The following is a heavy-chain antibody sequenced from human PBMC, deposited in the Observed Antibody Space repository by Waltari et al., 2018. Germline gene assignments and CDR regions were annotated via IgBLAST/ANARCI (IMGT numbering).Heavy chain of an antibody. J-gene: IGHJ6*02. CDR3: ARDMGRGDYGMDV. Sequence: QVQLQESGPGLVKPSETLSLTCTVSGGSISSHYWSWIRQPPGKGLEWIGYIYYSGSTNYTPSLKSRVTISVDTSKNQFSLKLSSVTAADTAVYYCARDMGRGDYGMDVWGQGTTVTVSS. CDR1: GGSISSHY. CDR2: IYYSGST. D-gene: IGHD3-10*01. V-gene: IGHV4-59*11.